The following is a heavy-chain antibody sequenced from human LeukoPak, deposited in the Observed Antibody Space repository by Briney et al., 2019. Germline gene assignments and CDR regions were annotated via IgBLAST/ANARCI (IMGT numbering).Heavy chain of an antibody. CDR3: ARDYSSSSNN. D-gene: IGHD6-6*01. CDR1: GGSFSGYY. CDR2: IYYSGST. Sequence: PSETLSLTCAVYGGSFSGYYWSWIRQPPGKGLEWIGSIYYSGSTYYNPSLKSRVTISVDTSKNQFSLKLSSVTAADTAVYYCARDYSSSSNNWGQGTLVTVSS. V-gene: IGHV4-34*01. J-gene: IGHJ4*02.